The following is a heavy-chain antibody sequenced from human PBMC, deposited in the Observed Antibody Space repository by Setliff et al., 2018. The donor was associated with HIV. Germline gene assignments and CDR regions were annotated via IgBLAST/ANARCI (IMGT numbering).Heavy chain of an antibody. J-gene: IGHJ1*01. CDR1: GFTFNTYA. D-gene: IGHD3-16*01. V-gene: IGHV3-23*01. CDR3: AKDGVRALTRKESKYLQY. Sequence: GGSLRLSCAASGFTFNTYAMSWVRQAPGKGLEWVSSMGGSSGDTYYADSVKGRFTISRDNSKNTLYLQMNSLSAEDTAVFYCAKDGVRALTRKESKYLQYWGQGTLVTVSS. CDR2: MGGSSGDT.